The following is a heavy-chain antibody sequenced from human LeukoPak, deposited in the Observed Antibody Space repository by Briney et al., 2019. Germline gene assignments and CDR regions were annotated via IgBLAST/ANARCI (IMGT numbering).Heavy chain of an antibody. CDR3: AKRGHYSINWYHYFDY. V-gene: IGHV3-30*18. D-gene: IGHD6-13*01. CDR2: IASNGGSE. Sequence: GGSLRLSCAASGFTFTTYGLHWVRQAPGKGLEWVAAIASNGGSEYYADSVNGRFTISRDNSKNTLFLQMNSLRPDDTAVYYCAKRGHYSINWYHYFDYWGQGTLVTVSS. CDR1: GFTFTTYG. J-gene: IGHJ4*02.